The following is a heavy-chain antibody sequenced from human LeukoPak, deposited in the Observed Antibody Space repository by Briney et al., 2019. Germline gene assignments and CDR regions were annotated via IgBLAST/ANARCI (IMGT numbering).Heavy chain of an antibody. Sequence: SETLSLTCNVSGASVSSGSYYWSWIRQPPGKGLEWIGEINHSGSTNYNPSLKSRVTISVDTSKNQFSLKLSSVTAADTAVYYCARRPYYDFWSGYYTSAWFDPWGQGTLVTVSS. CDR2: INHSGST. CDR3: ARRPYYDFWSGYYTSAWFDP. CDR1: GASVSSGSYY. J-gene: IGHJ5*02. V-gene: IGHV4-39*07. D-gene: IGHD3-3*01.